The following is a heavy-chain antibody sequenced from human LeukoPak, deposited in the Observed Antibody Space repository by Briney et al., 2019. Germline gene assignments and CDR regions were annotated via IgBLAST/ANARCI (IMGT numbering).Heavy chain of an antibody. J-gene: IGHJ6*03. Sequence: PGGSLRLSCAASGFTFSSYGMHWVRQAPGKGLEWVAFIWYDGSNKYYADSVKGRFTISRDNSKDTLHLQMNSLRAEDTAVYYCARGTHWSGYYTTYYYYMDVWGKGTTVTVSS. CDR2: IWYDGSNK. CDR1: GFTFSSYG. D-gene: IGHD3-3*01. CDR3: ARGTHWSGYYTTYYYYMDV. V-gene: IGHV3-33*01.